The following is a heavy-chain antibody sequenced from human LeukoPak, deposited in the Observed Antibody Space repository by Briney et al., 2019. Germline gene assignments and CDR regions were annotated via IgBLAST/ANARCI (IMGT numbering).Heavy chain of an antibody. J-gene: IGHJ4*02. V-gene: IGHV3-30*18. Sequence: GGSLRLSCAASGFTFSSYGMHWVRQAPGKGLEWVAVISYDGSNKYYADSVKGRFTISRDNSKNTLYPQMNSLRAEDTAVYYCAKGPGTVTGWGQGTLVTVSS. CDR3: AKGPGTVTG. D-gene: IGHD4-17*01. CDR1: GFTFSSYG. CDR2: ISYDGSNK.